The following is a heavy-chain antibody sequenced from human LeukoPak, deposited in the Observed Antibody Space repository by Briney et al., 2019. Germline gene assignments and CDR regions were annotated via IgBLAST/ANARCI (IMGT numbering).Heavy chain of an antibody. V-gene: IGHV1-69*13. CDR1: GGTFSSYG. CDR3: ARAHYYGSGSYNWFDP. CDR2: IIPIFGTA. Sequence: SVKVSCKASGGTFSSYGISWVRQAPGQGLEWMGGIIPIFGTANYAQKFQDRVTITADESTSTAYMELSCLRSEDTAVYYCARAHYYGSGSYNWFDPWGQGTLVTVSS. J-gene: IGHJ5*02. D-gene: IGHD3-10*01.